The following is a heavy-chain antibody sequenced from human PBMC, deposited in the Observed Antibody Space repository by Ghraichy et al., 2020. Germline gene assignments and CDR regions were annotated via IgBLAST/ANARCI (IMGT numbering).Heavy chain of an antibody. V-gene: IGHV3-48*02. Sequence: GGSLRLSCAASGFTFNTYSMNWVRQAPGKGLEWLSYISSTSTTIYYAGSVKGRFTISRDNAKNSLYLQMNSLRDEDTAVYYCARGHRGTYYSDYNFDLDYLGQGTLVTVSS. CDR3: ARGHRGTYYSDYNFDLDY. D-gene: IGHD5-12*01. CDR1: GFTFNTYS. CDR2: ISSTSTTI. J-gene: IGHJ4*02.